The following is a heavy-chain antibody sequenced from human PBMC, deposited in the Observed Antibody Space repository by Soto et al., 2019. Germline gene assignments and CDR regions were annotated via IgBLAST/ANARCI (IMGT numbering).Heavy chain of an antibody. Sequence: PSETLSLTCAVYGGSFSGYYWSWIRQPPGKGLEWIGEINHSGSTNYNPSLESRVTISVDTSKNQFSLKLSSVTAADTAVYYCARGGYSYGTLDVWGQGTMVTVSS. CDR3: ARGGYSYGTLDV. CDR2: INHSGST. V-gene: IGHV4-34*01. D-gene: IGHD5-18*01. J-gene: IGHJ6*02. CDR1: GGSFSGYY.